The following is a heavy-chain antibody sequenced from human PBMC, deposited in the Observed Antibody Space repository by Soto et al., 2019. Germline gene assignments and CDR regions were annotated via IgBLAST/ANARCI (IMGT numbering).Heavy chain of an antibody. J-gene: IGHJ6*03. Sequence: SETLSLTCTVSGGSISSYYWSWIRQPPGKGLEWIGYIYYSGSTNYNPSLKSRVTISVDTSKNQFSLKLSSVTAADTAVYYCARGALMVRGDYYYMDVWGKGTTVTVSS. CDR2: IYYSGST. CDR3: ARGALMVRGDYYYMDV. V-gene: IGHV4-59*01. D-gene: IGHD3-10*01. CDR1: GGSISSYY.